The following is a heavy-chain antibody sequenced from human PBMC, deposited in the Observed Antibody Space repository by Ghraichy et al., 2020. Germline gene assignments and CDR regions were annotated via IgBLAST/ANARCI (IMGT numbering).Heavy chain of an antibody. D-gene: IGHD4-11*01. CDR1: GFTFSSFA. J-gene: IGHJ5*02. CDR2: IRATDDAT. CDR3: AKPTTVTFGPGYNWFDP. Sequence: GGSLRLSCAASGFTFSSFAMSWIRQAPGKGLEWVSAIRATDDATYYADSVKGRFTVSRDNSKNTLYLQMNGLRVEDTAIYYCAKPTTVTFGPGYNWFDPWGRGTLVPVPS. V-gene: IGHV3-23*01.